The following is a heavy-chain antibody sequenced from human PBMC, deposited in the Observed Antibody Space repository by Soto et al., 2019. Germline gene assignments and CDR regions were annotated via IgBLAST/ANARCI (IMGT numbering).Heavy chain of an antibody. CDR1: GYTFTSYG. D-gene: IGHD3-22*01. CDR2: ISAYNGNT. CDR3: AADVHYYDSSGSRSAFDI. J-gene: IGHJ3*02. V-gene: IGHV1-18*01. Sequence: GASVKVSCKASGYTFTSYGISWVRQAPGQGLEWMGWISAYNGNTNYAQKLQGRVTMTTDTSTSTAYMELRSLRSDDTAVYYCAADVHYYDSSGSRSAFDIWGPGTMVTVSS.